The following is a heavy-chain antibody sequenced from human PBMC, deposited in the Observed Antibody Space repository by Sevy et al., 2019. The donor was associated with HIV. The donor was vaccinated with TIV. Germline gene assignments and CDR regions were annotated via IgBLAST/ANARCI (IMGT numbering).Heavy chain of an antibody. CDR2: IKQDGSEK. CDR3: ARDRWHYYGSGSFSPLDL. CDR1: GFTFSIYW. Sequence: GGSLRLSCAASGFTFSIYWMTWVRQAPGKGLEWVANIKQDGSEKYYVDSVKGRFTISRDNAKNSLHLQMNSLRAEDTAVYYCARDRWHYYGSGSFSPLDLWGQGTLVTVSS. D-gene: IGHD3-10*01. V-gene: IGHV3-7*01. J-gene: IGHJ5*02.